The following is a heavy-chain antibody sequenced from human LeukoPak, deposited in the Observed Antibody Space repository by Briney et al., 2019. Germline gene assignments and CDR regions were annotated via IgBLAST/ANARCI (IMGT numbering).Heavy chain of an antibody. Sequence: SETLSLTCAVYGGSFSGYYWGWIRQPPGKGLEWIGEINHSGSTNYNPSLKSRVTISVDTSKNQFSLKLSSVTAADTAVYYCARGITMVRGVNDYWGQGTLVTVSS. J-gene: IGHJ4*02. V-gene: IGHV4-34*01. CDR3: ARGITMVRGVNDY. CDR2: INHSGST. CDR1: GGSFSGYY. D-gene: IGHD3-10*01.